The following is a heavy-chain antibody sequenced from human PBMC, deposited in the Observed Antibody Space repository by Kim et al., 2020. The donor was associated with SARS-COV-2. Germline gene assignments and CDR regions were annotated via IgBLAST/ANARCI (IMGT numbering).Heavy chain of an antibody. CDR1: GGSISGSSYY. CDR3: ARDSPLGGRRPAIDAFGI. Sequence: SETLSLTCTVSGGSISGSSYYWGWIRQPPGKGLECIGGVYYTGSTYYSPSLGSRVTISLDRSKNQFSLKLNAVTAADTAVYYCARDSPLGGRRPAIDAFGIGGQGTMATVSS. J-gene: IGHJ3*02. V-gene: IGHV4-39*07. CDR2: VYYTGST. D-gene: IGHD3-10*01.